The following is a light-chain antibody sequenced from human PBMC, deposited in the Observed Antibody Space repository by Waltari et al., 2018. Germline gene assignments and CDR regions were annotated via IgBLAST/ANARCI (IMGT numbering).Light chain of an antibody. CDR2: DAS. J-gene: IGKJ1*01. V-gene: IGKV3-11*01. CDR1: QSVSSY. Sequence: EIVLTQSPATLSLSPGERDTLSCRASQSVSSYLTWYQQKPGQAPRLLIYDASKRATGIPARFSGSGSGTDLTLTISSLEPEDFAVYYCQQRSSWPWTFGQGTKVEIK. CDR3: QQRSSWPWT.